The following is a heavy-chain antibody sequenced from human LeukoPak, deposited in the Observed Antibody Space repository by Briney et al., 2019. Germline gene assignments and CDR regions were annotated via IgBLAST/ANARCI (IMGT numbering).Heavy chain of an antibody. Sequence: TGESLKISCKGSGYSFTSYWIGWVRQMPGKGLEWMGIIYPGDSDTRYSPSFQGQVTISADKSISTAYLQWSSLRSEDTAVYYCARLHYYDSSGYYYGTNDYWGQGTLVTVSS. D-gene: IGHD3-22*01. J-gene: IGHJ4*02. CDR1: GYSFTSYW. CDR2: IYPGDSDT. CDR3: ARLHYYDSSGYYYGTNDY. V-gene: IGHV5-51*01.